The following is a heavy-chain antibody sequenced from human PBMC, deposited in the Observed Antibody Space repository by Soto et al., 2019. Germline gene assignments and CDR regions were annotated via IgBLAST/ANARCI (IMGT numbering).Heavy chain of an antibody. D-gene: IGHD1-26*01. CDR1: GFSFYSCS. J-gene: IGHJ1*01. CDR3: AGDPLGSSGNEYFQH. V-gene: IGHV3-21*01. Sequence: PGVSLRLSCAASGFSFYSCSMNWVRQAPGKGLVCVSSISSSSTYADSVEGRFTISRDNAKNSLYLQINSLRVEDTAVYYCAGDPLGSSGNEYFQHGGQGTRVSVSS. CDR2: ISSSSTY.